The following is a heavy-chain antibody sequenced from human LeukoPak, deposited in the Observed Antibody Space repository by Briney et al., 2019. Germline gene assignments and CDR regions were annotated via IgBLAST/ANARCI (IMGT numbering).Heavy chain of an antibody. CDR2: IVPIFGTA. D-gene: IGHD3-16*01. CDR1: GGTFSSSV. Sequence: SVKVSCKTYGGTFSSSVISWVRQPPGQGLERMGGIVPIFGTANYAQKFQDRVTITADESTTTAYMELSSLRSSDRAVYYCARGLGDGASASSYRWGQGTLVTVSS. V-gene: IGHV1-69*13. CDR3: ARGLGDGASASSYR. J-gene: IGHJ5*02.